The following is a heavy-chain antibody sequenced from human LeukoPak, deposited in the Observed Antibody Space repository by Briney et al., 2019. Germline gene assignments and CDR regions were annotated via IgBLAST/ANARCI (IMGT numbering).Heavy chain of an antibody. Sequence: GGSLRLSCAASGFTFNIYAMSWVRQAPGKGLEWVSSINDSGDVINYADSVKGRFTIARDDSKNTVYLEMNSLRAEDTAVYYCARGGGTYAYFNFWGQGTLVTVSS. CDR3: ARGGGTYAYFNF. J-gene: IGHJ4*02. D-gene: IGHD2-15*01. CDR2: INDSGDVI. CDR1: GFTFNIYA. V-gene: IGHV3-23*01.